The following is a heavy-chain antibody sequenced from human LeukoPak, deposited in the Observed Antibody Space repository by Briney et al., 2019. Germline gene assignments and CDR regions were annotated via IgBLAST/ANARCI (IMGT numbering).Heavy chain of an antibody. D-gene: IGHD6-19*01. CDR1: GGSFSGYY. CDR2: INHSGST. J-gene: IGHJ4*02. Sequence: SETLSLTCAVYGGSFSGYYWSWIRQPPGKGLEWIGEINHSGSTNYNPSLKSRVTISVDTSKNQFSLKLSSVTAADTAVYYCARVKTAVKQWLASFDYWGQGTLVTVSS. V-gene: IGHV4-34*01. CDR3: ARVKTAVKQWLASFDY.